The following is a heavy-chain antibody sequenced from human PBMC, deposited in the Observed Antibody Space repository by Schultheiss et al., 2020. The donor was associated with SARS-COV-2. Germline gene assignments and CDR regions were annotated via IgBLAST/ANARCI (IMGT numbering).Heavy chain of an antibody. D-gene: IGHD6-25*01. V-gene: IGHV3-48*01. CDR2: ISSSSSTI. CDR3: AKDDLYSSGLADS. J-gene: IGHJ4*02. CDR1: GFTFSSYS. Sequence: GGSLRLSCAASGFTFSSYSMNWVRQAPGKGLEWVSYISSSSSTIYYADSVKGRFTISRDNSKNTLYLQMSSLRAEDTAVYYCAKDDLYSSGLADSWGQGTLVTVSS.